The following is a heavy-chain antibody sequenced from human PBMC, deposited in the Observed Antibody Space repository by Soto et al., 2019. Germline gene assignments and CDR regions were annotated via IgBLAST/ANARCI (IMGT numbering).Heavy chain of an antibody. CDR3: AAFYREFTYYYYYGMDV. J-gene: IGHJ6*02. CDR1: GGSISSSSYY. D-gene: IGHD3-10*01. Sequence: QLQLQESGPGLVKPSETLSLTCTVSGGSISSSSYYWGWIRQPPGKGLEWIGRIYYSGSTYYNPSLKTRVTISVDTSKNQFSLKLSSVTAADTAVYYCAAFYREFTYYYYYGMDVWGQGTTVTVSS. CDR2: IYYSGST. V-gene: IGHV4-39*01.